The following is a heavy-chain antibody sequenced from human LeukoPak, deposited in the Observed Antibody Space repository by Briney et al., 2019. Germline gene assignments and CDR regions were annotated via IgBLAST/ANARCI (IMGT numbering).Heavy chain of an antibody. Sequence: GRSLRLSCAASGFTFSSYGMHWVRQAPGKGLEWVAVIWYDGSIKYYADSVKGRFTISRDNSKNTLYLQMNSLRAEDTAVYYCAGDASIAAAGTLGDYYYGMDVWGQGTTVIVSS. CDR2: IWYDGSIK. D-gene: IGHD6-13*01. CDR3: AGDASIAAAGTLGDYYYGMDV. V-gene: IGHV3-33*01. J-gene: IGHJ6*02. CDR1: GFTFSSYG.